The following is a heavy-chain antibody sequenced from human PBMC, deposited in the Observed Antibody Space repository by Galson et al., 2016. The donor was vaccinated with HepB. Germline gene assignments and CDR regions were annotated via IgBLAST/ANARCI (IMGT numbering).Heavy chain of an antibody. Sequence: TLSLTCDVSGGSISSGGYSWSWIRQPPGKGLEWIGYIYDSGSTYYNPSLKSRVTISMDRSKNQFSLQLSSVTAADTAVYYCARDRANDSFDIWGQGTKVTVSS. D-gene: IGHD4/OR15-4a*01. CDR1: GGSISSGGYS. V-gene: IGHV4-30-2*01. J-gene: IGHJ3*02. CDR3: ARDRANDSFDI. CDR2: IYDSGST.